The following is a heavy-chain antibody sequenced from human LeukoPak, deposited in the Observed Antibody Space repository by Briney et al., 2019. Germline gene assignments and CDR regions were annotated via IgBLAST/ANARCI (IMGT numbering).Heavy chain of an antibody. CDR3: ARHQIVGATRSPFDY. V-gene: IGHV5-51*01. J-gene: IGHJ4*02. D-gene: IGHD1-26*01. CDR2: IYPGDSDT. Sequence: GESLKISCKGSGYSFTTYWIGWVRQMPGKGLEWMGIIYPGDSDTRCSPSFQGQVTISADKSISTAYLQWSSLKASDTAMYYCARHQIVGATRSPFDYWGQGTLVTVSS. CDR1: GYSFTTYW.